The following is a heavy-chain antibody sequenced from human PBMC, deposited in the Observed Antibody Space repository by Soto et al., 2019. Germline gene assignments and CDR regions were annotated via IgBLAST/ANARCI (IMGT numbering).Heavy chain of an antibody. V-gene: IGHV1-2*02. J-gene: IGHJ3*02. CDR2: INTKTGST. CDR3: ATDKVAFDM. Sequence: QVQLVQSGAEVKKPGASVKVSCKASGYIFTGYYIQWVRQAPGQGLEWMGWINTKTGSTKYAQKFQGRVTMTRDTSINTAYMEVSRLRSDDTAVYYCATDKVAFDMWGQGTMVTVSS. D-gene: IGHD3-9*01. CDR1: GYIFTGYY.